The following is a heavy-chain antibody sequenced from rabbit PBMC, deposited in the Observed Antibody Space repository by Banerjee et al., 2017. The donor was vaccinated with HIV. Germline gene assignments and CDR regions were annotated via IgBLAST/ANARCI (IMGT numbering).Heavy chain of an antibody. J-gene: IGHJ4*01. Sequence: QEQLVESGGGLVKPEGSLTLTCTASGFSFSYKYVMCWVRQAPGKGLEWIACINTSSANTAYASWAKGRFSNSKASSTVTLQMTSLTAADTASYFCAKDLAGVIGWNFNLWGQGTLVTVS. CDR3: AKDLAGVIGWNFNL. CDR1: GFSFSYKYV. V-gene: IGHV1S45*01. D-gene: IGHD4-1*01. CDR2: INTSSANT.